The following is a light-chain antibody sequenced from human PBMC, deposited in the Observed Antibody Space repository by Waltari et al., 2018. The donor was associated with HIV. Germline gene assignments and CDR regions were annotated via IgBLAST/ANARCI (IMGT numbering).Light chain of an antibody. CDR2: RNT. Sequence: SVRTHPPSASVCPGQTVTISCSRSGPNIGRNYVYWYQDLPGTAPKLIIYRNTLRPSGVPGRFSGSKSGTSASLAITGLQSEDEADYYCASCDDTLSGWVFGGGTKLTVL. J-gene: IGLJ2*01. CDR1: GPNIGRNY. CDR3: ASCDDTLSGWV. V-gene: IGLV1-47*01.